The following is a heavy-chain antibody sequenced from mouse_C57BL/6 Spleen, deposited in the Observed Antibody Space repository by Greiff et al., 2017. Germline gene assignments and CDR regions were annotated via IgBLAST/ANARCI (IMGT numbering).Heavy chain of an antibody. CDR2: IDPSDSYT. V-gene: IGHV1-69*01. Sequence: QVQLQQPGAELVMPGASVKLSCKASGYTFTSYWMHWVKQRPGQGLEWIGEIDPSDSYTNYNQKFKGKSTLTVDKSSSTAYMQFSSLTSEDSAVYYCARYGSSYGYFDVWGTGTTVTVSS. D-gene: IGHD1-1*01. CDR3: ARYGSSYGYFDV. J-gene: IGHJ1*03. CDR1: GYTFTSYW.